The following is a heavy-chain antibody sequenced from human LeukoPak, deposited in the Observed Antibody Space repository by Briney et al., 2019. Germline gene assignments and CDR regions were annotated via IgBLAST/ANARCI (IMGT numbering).Heavy chain of an antibody. Sequence: SETLSLTCTVSGGSISSYYWSWIRQPPGKGLEWIGCIYYSGSTNYNPSLKSRVTISVDTSKNQFSLKLSSVTAADTAVYYCARALWFGDSVGYWFDPWGQGTLVTVSS. CDR2: IYYSGST. V-gene: IGHV4-59*01. CDR3: ARALWFGDSVGYWFDP. D-gene: IGHD3-10*01. J-gene: IGHJ5*02. CDR1: GGSISSYY.